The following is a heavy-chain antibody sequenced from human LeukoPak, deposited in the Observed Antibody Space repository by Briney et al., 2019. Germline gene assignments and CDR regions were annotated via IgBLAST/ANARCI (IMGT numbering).Heavy chain of an antibody. V-gene: IGHV4-4*07. CDR1: GGSISSYY. D-gene: IGHD1-26*01. CDR2: IYTSGST. Sequence: SETLSLTCTVSGGSISSYYWSWIRQPAGKGLEWIGRIYTSGSTNYNPSLKSRVTMSVDTSKNQFSLKLSSVTAADTAVYYCARDPLLGGTDGFDYWGQGTLVTVSS. CDR3: ARDPLLGGTDGFDY. J-gene: IGHJ4*02.